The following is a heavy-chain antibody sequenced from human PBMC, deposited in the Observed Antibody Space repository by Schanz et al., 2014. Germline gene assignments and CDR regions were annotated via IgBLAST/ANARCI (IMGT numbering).Heavy chain of an antibody. CDR3: ARGEWSTSQFDY. D-gene: IGHD2-2*01. Sequence: QVQLQQWGAGLLKPSETLSLTCAVYGGSFSGYYWTSIRQPPGKGLEWIGEIHHSGSTNYNPSLKSRVTISMDTSKNQFSLKLSSVTAADTAVYYCARGEWSTSQFDYWGHGTLVTVSS. CDR2: IHHSGST. J-gene: IGHJ4*01. CDR1: GGSFSGYY. V-gene: IGHV4-34*01.